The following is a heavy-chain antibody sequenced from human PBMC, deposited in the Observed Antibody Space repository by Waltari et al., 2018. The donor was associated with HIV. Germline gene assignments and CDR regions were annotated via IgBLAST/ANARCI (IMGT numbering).Heavy chain of an antibody. D-gene: IGHD6-19*01. CDR3: SAGINYYFDH. CDR2: LDPENGET. J-gene: IGHJ4*02. V-gene: IGHV1-24*01. Sequence: QVQVVQDGAEVKKPGAPEKVSCKVSGHHLTELSIYWVRQAPGKGLEWMGGLDPENGETFYAQKFRGRVTMTEDTSTDTAYMEVRSLRSEDTAVYFCSAGINYYFDHWGQGTLVTVSS. CDR1: GHHLTELS.